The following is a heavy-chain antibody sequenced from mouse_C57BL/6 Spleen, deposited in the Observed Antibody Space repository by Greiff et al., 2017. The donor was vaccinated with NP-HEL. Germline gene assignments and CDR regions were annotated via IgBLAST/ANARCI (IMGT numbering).Heavy chain of an antibody. CDR1: GYTFTSYW. J-gene: IGHJ4*01. V-gene: IGHV1-55*01. Sequence: QVHVKQPGAELVKPGASVKMSCKASGYTFTSYWITWVKQRPGQGLEWIGDIYPGSGSTNYTEKFKSKATLTVDTSSSTAYMQLSSLTSEDSAVYYCARRERGYYYAMDYWGQGTSVTVSS. CDR3: ARRERGYYYAMDY. CDR2: IYPGSGST.